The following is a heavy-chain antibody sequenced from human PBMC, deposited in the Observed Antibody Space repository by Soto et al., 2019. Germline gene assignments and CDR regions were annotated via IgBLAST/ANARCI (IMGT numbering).Heavy chain of an antibody. CDR1: EFTFNTYA. J-gene: IGHJ4*02. Sequence: QVHLMESGGGVVQPGTTLRLSCSASEFTFNTYAMHWVRQAPGRGLDWVAVTSYDSTNTKYADSVKGRFTISRDNSKNALSLKITCLTPVVTAVYYCAIDYAISGLCAGEFDYCGWGTLVIVSS. V-gene: IGHV3-30-3*01. D-gene: IGHD2-8*01. CDR2: TSYDSTNT. CDR3: AIDYAISGLCAGEFDY.